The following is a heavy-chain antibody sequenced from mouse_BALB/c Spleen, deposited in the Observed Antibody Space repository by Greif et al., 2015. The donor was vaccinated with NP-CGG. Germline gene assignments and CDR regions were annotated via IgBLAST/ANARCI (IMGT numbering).Heavy chain of an antibody. CDR3: ARFDYDPYYAMDY. Sequence: EVMLVESGGGLVQPGGSRKLSCAASGFTFSSFGMHWVRQAPEKGLEWVAYISSGSSTIYYADTVKGRFTISRDNPKNTLFLQMTSLRSEDTAMYYCARFDYDPYYAMDYWGQGTSVTVSS. V-gene: IGHV5-17*02. CDR1: GFTFSSFG. J-gene: IGHJ4*01. CDR2: ISSGSSTI. D-gene: IGHD2-4*01.